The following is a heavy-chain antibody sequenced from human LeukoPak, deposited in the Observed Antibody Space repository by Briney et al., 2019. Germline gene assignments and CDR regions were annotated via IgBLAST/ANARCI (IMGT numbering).Heavy chain of an antibody. CDR3: AREVIYGAFDI. J-gene: IGHJ3*02. CDR2: IYNSGNT. V-gene: IGHV3-53*01. D-gene: IGHD2/OR15-2a*01. Sequence: GESLSLSCAVSGFTVSSNYMSWVRQAPGKWLEWVSVIYNSGNTYYADSVKGRFTISRDHSKNTLYLQMSSLRAEDTAVYYCAREVIYGAFDIWGQGTMVTVSS. CDR1: GFTVSSNY.